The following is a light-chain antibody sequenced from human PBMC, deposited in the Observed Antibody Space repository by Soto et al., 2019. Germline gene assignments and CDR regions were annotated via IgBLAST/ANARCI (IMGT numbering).Light chain of an antibody. CDR2: YDS. CDR1: NIGSKS. Sequence: SYELTQPPSVSVAPGKTARITCGGTNIGSKSVHWYQQKPRQAPVLVIYYDSDRPSGIPERFSGSNSGNTATLAISRVEAGDEADYYCQVWDSSSDHYVFGTGTKLTVL. V-gene: IGLV3-21*04. J-gene: IGLJ1*01. CDR3: QVWDSSSDHYV.